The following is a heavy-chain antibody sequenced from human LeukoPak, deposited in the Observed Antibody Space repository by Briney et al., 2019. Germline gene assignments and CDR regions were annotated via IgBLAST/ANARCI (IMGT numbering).Heavy chain of an antibody. CDR3: ARVSGVVPAATLDF. D-gene: IGHD2-2*01. CDR2: ISTGSSYI. J-gene: IGHJ4*02. Sequence: GGSLRLSCAASGFTFRSYSMNWVRQAPRKGLEWVSSISTGSSYIYYADSVKGRYTISRDNAKNSLYLQMNSLRAEDTAVYYCARVSGVVPAATLDFWGQGALVTVSS. CDR1: GFTFRSYS. V-gene: IGHV3-21*01.